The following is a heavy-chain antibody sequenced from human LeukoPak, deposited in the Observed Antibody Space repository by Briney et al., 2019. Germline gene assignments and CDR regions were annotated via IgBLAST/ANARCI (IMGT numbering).Heavy chain of an antibody. V-gene: IGHV1-8*01. CDR1: GYTFTSFD. D-gene: IGHD2-15*01. CDR2: MNPNSGNT. CDR3: ARGRRYCSGGSCYYWFDP. J-gene: IGHJ5*02. Sequence: RASVTVSCTASGYTFTSFDINWVRQATGQGLEWMGWMNPNSGNTGYAQKFQGRVTMTRNTSISTAYMELSSLRSEDTAVYYCARGRRYCSGGSCYYWFDPWGQGTLVTVSS.